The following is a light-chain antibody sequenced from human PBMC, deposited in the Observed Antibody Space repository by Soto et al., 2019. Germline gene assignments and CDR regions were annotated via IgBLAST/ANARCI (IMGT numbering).Light chain of an antibody. V-gene: IGKV1-5*01. Sequence: DRQRNVCTSRLSASVGERDTITCRASQTISTWLAWYQQKPGTAPKVLIYHASNLQSGVPSRFSGSGSGTEFTLTSSSLQPDDFATYDWQEYNSYSIGQGTKLDI. CDR2: HAS. CDR1: QTISTW. J-gene: IGKJ1*01. CDR3: QEYNSYS.